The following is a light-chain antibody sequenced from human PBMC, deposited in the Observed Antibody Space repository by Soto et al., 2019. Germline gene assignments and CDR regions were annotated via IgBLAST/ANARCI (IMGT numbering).Light chain of an antibody. CDR1: QSVRSSF. J-gene: IGKJ4*01. Sequence: EIALTQSPGTLSLSPGERATLSCRASQSVRSSFLAWYQQKPGQAPRLLVYGASSRATGIPDRFSGSGSGTDFTLTISRLEPEDFAVYYCQQYESLPLTFGGGTKVDIK. CDR2: GAS. CDR3: QQYESLPLT. V-gene: IGKV3-20*01.